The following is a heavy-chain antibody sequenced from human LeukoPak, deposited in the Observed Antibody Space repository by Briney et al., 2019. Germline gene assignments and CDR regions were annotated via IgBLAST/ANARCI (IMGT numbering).Heavy chain of an antibody. CDR1: GFIFDDYA. V-gene: IGHV3-20*04. Sequence: GRSLRLSCATSGFIFDDYAMHWVRQAPGKGLEWVSGINWNGGSTCYADSVKGRFTISRDNAKNSLYLQMNSLRAEDTALYYCASLPGYYDSSGYYPWGQGTLVTVSS. CDR2: INWNGGST. J-gene: IGHJ5*02. D-gene: IGHD3-22*01. CDR3: ASLPGYYDSSGYYP.